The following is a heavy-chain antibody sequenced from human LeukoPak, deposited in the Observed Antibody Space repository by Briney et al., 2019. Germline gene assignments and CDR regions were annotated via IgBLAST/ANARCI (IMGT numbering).Heavy chain of an antibody. CDR1: GFNFSSYW. CDR2: ISPDGRTT. J-gene: IGHJ3*02. CDR3: SRNGLASTYDI. D-gene: IGHD3/OR15-3a*01. Sequence: PGGSLRLSCAASGFNFSSYWMHWVRHTPGKGLLWVSYISPDGRTTNYADSVKGRFTISRDNPKNTPYLQLNSLSAEDTAVYYCSRNGLASTYDIWGQGTMVTVSS. V-gene: IGHV3-74*01.